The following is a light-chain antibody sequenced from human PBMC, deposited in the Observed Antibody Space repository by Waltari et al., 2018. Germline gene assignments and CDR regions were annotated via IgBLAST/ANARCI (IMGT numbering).Light chain of an antibody. V-gene: IGKV3-15*01. CDR2: AAS. J-gene: IGKJ4*01. CDR3: QQFNSWPFT. Sequence: ERVITPSPATLSLYLGERATPSCRASQSVSNTLAWYQQKPGQAPRLLIYAASTRATGVPARFSGSGSGTEFTLTISSLQSEDFAVYYCQQFNSWPFTFGGGTRVEIK. CDR1: QSVSNT.